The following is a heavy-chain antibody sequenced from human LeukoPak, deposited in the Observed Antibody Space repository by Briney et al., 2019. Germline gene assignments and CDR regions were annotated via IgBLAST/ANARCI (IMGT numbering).Heavy chain of an antibody. CDR3: ARALGAFDI. J-gene: IGHJ3*02. Sequence: GGSLRLSCAASGFTVSSNYMSWVRQAPGKGLEWVSFISSSSSYINYADSVKGRFTISRDNAKKSLYLQMNSLRAEDTAVYYCARALGAFDIWGQGTMVTVSS. V-gene: IGHV3-21*01. CDR2: ISSSSSYI. CDR1: GFTVSSNY.